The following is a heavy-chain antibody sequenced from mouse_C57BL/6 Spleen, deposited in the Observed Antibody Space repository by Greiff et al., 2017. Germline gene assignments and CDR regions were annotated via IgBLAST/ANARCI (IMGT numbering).Heavy chain of an antibody. Sequence: EVKLMESGGGLVKPGGSLKLSCAASGFTFSDYGMHWVRQAPEKGLEWVAYISSGSSTIYYADTVKGRFTISRDNAKNTLFLQMTSLRSEDTAMYYCARPDYAYYYAMDYWGQGTSGTVSS. CDR1: GFTFSDYG. CDR2: ISSGSSTI. J-gene: IGHJ4*01. CDR3: ARPDYAYYYAMDY. V-gene: IGHV5-17*01. D-gene: IGHD2-4*01.